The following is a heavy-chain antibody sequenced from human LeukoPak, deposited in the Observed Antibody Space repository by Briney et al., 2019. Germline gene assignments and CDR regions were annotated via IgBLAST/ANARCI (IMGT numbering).Heavy chain of an antibody. J-gene: IGHJ5*02. V-gene: IGHV4-30-2*01. CDR2: IYHSGST. D-gene: IGHD1-26*01. CDR3: ARGGGSSAFRFDP. Sequence: SETLSLTCTVSGGSISSGGYYWSWIRQPPGKGLEWIGYIYHSGSTYYNPSLKSRVTISVDRSKNQFSLKLSSVTAADTAVYYCARGGGSSAFRFDPWGQGTLVTVSP. CDR1: GGSISSGGYY.